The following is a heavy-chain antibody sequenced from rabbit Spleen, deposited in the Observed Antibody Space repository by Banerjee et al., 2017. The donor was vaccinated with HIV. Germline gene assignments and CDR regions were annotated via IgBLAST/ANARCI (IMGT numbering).Heavy chain of an antibody. CDR3: ARDTRNSDDGSCDL. CDR2: IAAGSGGST. CDR1: GFSFISGYY. D-gene: IGHD5-1*01. J-gene: IGHJ6*01. Sequence: QSLEESGGDLVKPGTSPTLTCTASGFSFISGYYMCCVLQAPGKGLGWIACIAAGSGGSTYYANWPKGRFTISKTSSTTVTLRVASLTGADTATYFCARDTRNSDDGSCDLWGPGTLVTVS. V-gene: IGHV1S40*01.